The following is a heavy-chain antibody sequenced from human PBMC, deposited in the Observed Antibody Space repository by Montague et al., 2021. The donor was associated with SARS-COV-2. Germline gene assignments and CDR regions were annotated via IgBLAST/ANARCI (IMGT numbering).Heavy chain of an antibody. V-gene: IGHV3-48*03. CDR3: APAVPVTEDS. CDR2: INGGSSVM. Sequence: SLRLSCAASGFNFGVYEMNWVRQTPGKGLEWVSYINGGSSVMYYADSVMGRFTISRDNAESSLYLQMNSLRAEDTAVYYRAPAVPVTEDSWGKGTLVTVSS. CDR1: GFNFGVYE. D-gene: IGHD2-2*01. J-gene: IGHJ5*01.